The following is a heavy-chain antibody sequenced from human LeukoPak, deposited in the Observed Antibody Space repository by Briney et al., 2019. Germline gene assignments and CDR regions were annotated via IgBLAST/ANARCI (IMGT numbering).Heavy chain of an antibody. CDR3: ARDRSSYEFYFDY. CDR2: ISLDGGSK. CDR1: GFTFSTYA. J-gene: IGHJ4*02. V-gene: IGHV3-30-3*01. D-gene: IGHD5-12*01. Sequence: GRSLRLSCAASGFTFSTYAMHWVRQAPGKGLEWVTFISLDGGSKYYAASVKGRFTISRDNSKNTLYLQMNSLRAEDTAVYYCARDRSSYEFYFDYWGQGTLVTVSS.